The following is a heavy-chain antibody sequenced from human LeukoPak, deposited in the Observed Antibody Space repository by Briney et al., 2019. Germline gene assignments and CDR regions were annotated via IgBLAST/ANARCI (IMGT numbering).Heavy chain of an antibody. V-gene: IGHV3-7*01. CDR3: ARIGYSSSSIDY. D-gene: IGHD6-13*01. CDR2: IKEDGSIK. CDR1: GFTFSWYW. Sequence: LGGSLRLSCAASGFTFSWYWMSWVRQAPGKGLEWVANIKEDGSIKYYVDSVKGRLTISRDNAKSSVYLQVNSLRAEDTALYYCARIGYSSSSIDYWGQGTLVTVSS. J-gene: IGHJ4*02.